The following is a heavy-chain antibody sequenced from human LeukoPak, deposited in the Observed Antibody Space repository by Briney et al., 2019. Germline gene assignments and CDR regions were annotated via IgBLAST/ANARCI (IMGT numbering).Heavy chain of an antibody. CDR3: ARDPELFDAFDI. CDR1: GGSISSGGYY. D-gene: IGHD2-21*01. V-gene: IGHV4-31*03. Sequence: NPSETLSLTCTVSGGSISSGGYYWNWIRQHPGKGLEWIGYIYYSGSTYYNPSLKSRVTISVDTSKNQFSLKLSSVTAADTAVYYCARDPELFDAFDIWGQGTMVTVSS. CDR2: IYYSGST. J-gene: IGHJ3*02.